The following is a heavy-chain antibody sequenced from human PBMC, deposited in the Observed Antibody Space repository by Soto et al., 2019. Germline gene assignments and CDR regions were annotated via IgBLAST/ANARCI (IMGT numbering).Heavy chain of an antibody. V-gene: IGHV4-39*01. Sequence: SETLSLTFTGSGRTFNINADFWYLAWIRQPPGKGLEWIGSIDNGGNTHYNAPLKSRVIISADTSKNQFSLSLNSVTAADTAVYYCVKRSLLMAPTWGQGIQVTVSS. CDR1: GRTFNINADF. CDR3: VKRSLLMAPT. J-gene: IGHJ4*02. CDR2: IDNGGNT. D-gene: IGHD1-26*01.